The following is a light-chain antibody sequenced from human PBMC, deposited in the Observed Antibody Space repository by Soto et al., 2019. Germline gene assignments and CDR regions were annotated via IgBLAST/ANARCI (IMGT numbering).Light chain of an antibody. Sequence: DIVMTQSPLSLPVTPGEPASISCRSSQSLLHSNGYNYLDWYLQKPGQSPQLLIYLGSNRASGVPDRFSGSGSGTDFTLKISRVEAGDVGVYYCMQALQTRTFGGGTKVEIK. CDR1: QSLLHSNGYNY. CDR2: LGS. J-gene: IGKJ4*01. CDR3: MQALQTRT. V-gene: IGKV2-28*01.